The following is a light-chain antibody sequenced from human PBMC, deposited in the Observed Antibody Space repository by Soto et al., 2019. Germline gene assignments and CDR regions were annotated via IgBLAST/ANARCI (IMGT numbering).Light chain of an antibody. CDR1: QDISIY. V-gene: IGKV1-27*01. CDR3: QKYNSAPRT. J-gene: IGKJ1*01. CDR2: AAY. Sequence: DIQMTQSPSSLSASVGDRVTITCRASQDISIYLAWYQQKPGKVTKLLIYAAYTLQSGVPSRVSGSGSGTDFTLTISSLQPEDVATYYCQKYNSAPRTFGQGTKVEIK.